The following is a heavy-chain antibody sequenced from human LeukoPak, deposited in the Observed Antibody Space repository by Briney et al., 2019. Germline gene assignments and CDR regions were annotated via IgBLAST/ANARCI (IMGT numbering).Heavy chain of an antibody. CDR3: ARQSNSRLNWFDP. CDR1: GGSFSGYY. Sequence: PSETLSLTCAVYGGSFSGYYWSWIRQPPGKGLEWIGEINHSGSTNYNPSLKSRVTISVDTSKNQFSLKLSSVTAADTAVYYCARQSNSRLNWFDPWGQGTLVTVSS. D-gene: IGHD1-1*01. V-gene: IGHV4-34*01. J-gene: IGHJ5*02. CDR2: INHSGST.